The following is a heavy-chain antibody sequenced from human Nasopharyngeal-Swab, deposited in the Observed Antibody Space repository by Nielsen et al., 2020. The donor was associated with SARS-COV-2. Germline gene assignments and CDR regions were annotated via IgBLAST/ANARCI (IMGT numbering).Heavy chain of an antibody. CDR3: ARVRSSSWYRVWSYYGTDV. J-gene: IGHJ6*02. D-gene: IGHD6-13*01. Sequence: ASVKVSCKASRYTFTGYYMHWVRQAPAQGLEWMGWINPNSGGTNYAQKFQGRVTMTRDTSISTAYMELSRLRADDTAVYYCARVRSSSWYRVWSYYGTDVWGQGTAVTVSS. CDR1: RYTFTGYY. CDR2: INPNSGGT. V-gene: IGHV1-2*02.